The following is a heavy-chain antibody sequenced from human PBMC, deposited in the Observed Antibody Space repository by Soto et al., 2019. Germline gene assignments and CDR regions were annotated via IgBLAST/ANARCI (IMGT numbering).Heavy chain of an antibody. CDR2: ISSSGTTI. J-gene: IGHJ6*02. V-gene: IGHV3-48*04. CDR3: ARGSRRGELFVYGMDV. CDR1: GFTFSSYA. D-gene: IGHD3-10*01. Sequence: GGSLILSCAASGFTFSSYAMHWVRQAPGKGLEWVSDISSSGTTIYYADSVKGRFTISRDNAKNSLYLQMNSLRAEDTAVYYCARGSRRGELFVYGMDVWGQGTTVTVSS.